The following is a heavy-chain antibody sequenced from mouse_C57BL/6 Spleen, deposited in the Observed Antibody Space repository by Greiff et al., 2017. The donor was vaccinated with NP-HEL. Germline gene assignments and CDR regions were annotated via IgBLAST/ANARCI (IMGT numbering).Heavy chain of an antibody. CDR2: INPNNGGT. CDR1: GYTFTDYY. J-gene: IGHJ1*03. V-gene: IGHV1-26*01. Sequence: VQLQQSGPELVKPGASVKISCKASGYTFTDYYMNWVKQSHGKSLEWIGDINPNNGGTSYNQKFKGKATLTVDKSSSTAYMELRSLTSEDSAVYYCASKGYFDVWGTGTTVTVSS. CDR3: ASKGYFDV.